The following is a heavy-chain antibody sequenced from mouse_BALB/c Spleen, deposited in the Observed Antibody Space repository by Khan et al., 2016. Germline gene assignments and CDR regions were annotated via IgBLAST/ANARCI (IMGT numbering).Heavy chain of an antibody. CDR2: INPSTGYT. Sequence: QLQQSGAELAKPGASVKMSCKASGYTFTSYWMHWVKQRPGQGLEWIGYINPSTGYTEYNQKFKDKATLTADKSSSTAYMQLSSLTSEDSAVSYCASYGSSYWDYWGQGTTLTVSS. CDR3: ASYGSSYWDY. CDR1: GYTFTSYW. D-gene: IGHD1-1*01. V-gene: IGHV1-7*01. J-gene: IGHJ2*01.